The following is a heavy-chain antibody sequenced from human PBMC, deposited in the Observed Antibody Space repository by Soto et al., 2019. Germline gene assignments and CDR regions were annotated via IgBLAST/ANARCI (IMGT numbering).Heavy chain of an antibody. CDR1: GGTFSSYA. J-gene: IGHJ6*04. Sequence: QVQLVQSGAEVKKPGSSVKVSCKASGGTFSSYAISWVRQAPGQGLEWMGGIIPIFGTANYAQKFQGRVTITADESTSTAYMELSSLRSEDTAVYYCAREKGYCGGDCYAGMDVCGKGTTVTVSS. CDR3: AREKGYCGGDCYAGMDV. V-gene: IGHV1-69*01. CDR2: IIPIFGTA. D-gene: IGHD2-21*02.